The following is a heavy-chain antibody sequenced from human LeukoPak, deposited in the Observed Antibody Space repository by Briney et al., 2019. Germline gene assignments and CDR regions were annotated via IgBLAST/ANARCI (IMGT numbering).Heavy chain of an antibody. Sequence: SQTLSLTCTVSGGSISSGGYYWRWIRQHPGKGLEWIGYIYYSGSTYYNPSLKSRVTISVDTSKNQFSLKLSSVTAADTAVYYCARDLGRGLGYWGQGTLVTVSS. CDR3: ARDLGRGLGY. J-gene: IGHJ4*02. V-gene: IGHV4-31*03. CDR1: GGSISSGGYY. D-gene: IGHD5-12*01. CDR2: IYYSGST.